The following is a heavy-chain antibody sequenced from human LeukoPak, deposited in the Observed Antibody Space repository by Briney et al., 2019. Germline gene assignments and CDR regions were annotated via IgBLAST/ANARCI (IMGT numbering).Heavy chain of an antibody. CDR2: MYYSGST. CDR1: GGSISSYY. J-gene: IGHJ5*02. V-gene: IGHV4-59*01. Sequence: SETLSLTCCVSGGSISSYYWSWIRQPPGKGLEWIGYMYYSGSTHYNPTLESRVTISIDTSKNKFSLKLSAVTAADTAVYYCARVRTTPTYWFDPWGQGTLVTVSS. D-gene: IGHD4-17*01. CDR3: ARVRTTPTYWFDP.